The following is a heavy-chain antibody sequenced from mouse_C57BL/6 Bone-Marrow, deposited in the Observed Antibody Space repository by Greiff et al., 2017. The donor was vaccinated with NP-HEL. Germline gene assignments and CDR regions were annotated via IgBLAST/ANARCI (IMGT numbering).Heavy chain of an antibody. CDR3: ARGVFSASSLYAMDY. J-gene: IGHJ4*01. V-gene: IGHV5-17*01. CDR1: GFTFSDYG. D-gene: IGHD1-1*01. Sequence: DVHLVESGGGLVKPGGSLKLSCAASGFTFSDYGMHWVRQAPEKGLEWVAYISSGSSTIYYADTVKGRFTISTDNAKNTLFLQMTSLRSEDTAMYDSARGVFSASSLYAMDYWGQGTSVTVSS. CDR2: ISSGSSTI.